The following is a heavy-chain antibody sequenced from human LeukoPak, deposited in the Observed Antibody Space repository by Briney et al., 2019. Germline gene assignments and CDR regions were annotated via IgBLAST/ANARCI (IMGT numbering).Heavy chain of an antibody. J-gene: IGHJ4*02. CDR1: GFTFSDYY. D-gene: IGHD1-26*01. Sequence: GGSLRLSWAASGFTFSDYYMSWIRQAPGKGLEWVSYISSSGSTIYYADSVKGRFTISRDNAKNSLYLQLNSLRAEDTAVYYCARDLHWEYYFDYWGQGTLVTVSS. V-gene: IGHV3-11*01. CDR3: ARDLHWEYYFDY. CDR2: ISSSGSTI.